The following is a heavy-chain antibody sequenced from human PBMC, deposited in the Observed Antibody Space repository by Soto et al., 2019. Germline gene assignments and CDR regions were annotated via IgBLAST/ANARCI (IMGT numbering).Heavy chain of an antibody. CDR1: GFTFSSYG. V-gene: IGHV3-30*18. Sequence: LRLSCEASGFTFSSYGMHWVRQAPGKGLEWVAVISYDGSNKYYADSVKGRFTTSRDNSKNTLYLQMNSLRAEDTAVYYCAKDRGYSSSWYRYYYYYYGMDVWGQGTTVTVSS. CDR3: AKDRGYSSSWYRYYYYYYGMDV. D-gene: IGHD6-13*01. CDR2: ISYDGSNK. J-gene: IGHJ6*02.